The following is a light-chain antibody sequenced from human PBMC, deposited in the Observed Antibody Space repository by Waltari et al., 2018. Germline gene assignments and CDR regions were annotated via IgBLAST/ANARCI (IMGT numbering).Light chain of an antibody. J-gene: IGKJ1*01. CDR1: QSVGRS. CDR3: QMYVRLPVT. V-gene: IGKV3-20*01. CDR2: GAS. Sequence: DIVLTQSPGTLSLSPGEGATLSCRASQSVGRSLDWYQQRPGRAPRLVIYGASSRATGIPDRFTGSGSGTDFSLTISRLEPEDFAVYYCQMYVRLPVTFGQGTKVEI.